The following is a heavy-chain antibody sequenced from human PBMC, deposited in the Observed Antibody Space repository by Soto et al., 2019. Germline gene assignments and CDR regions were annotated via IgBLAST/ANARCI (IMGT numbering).Heavy chain of an antibody. CDR2: VYYRGRS. D-gene: IGHD2-8*01. V-gene: IGHV4-39*01. CDR3: VSQRTSVLTQAYFDY. CDR1: GDSVSNSNYY. J-gene: IGHJ4*02. Sequence: NHSDSLYLTCTVSGDSVSNSNYYWGWIRQSPGKGLEWIGSVYYRGRSYSKSSVKSRVTISVDTSKNQFSLNLNSVTASDTAVYYCVSQRTSVLTQAYFDYWGPGALVTVSS.